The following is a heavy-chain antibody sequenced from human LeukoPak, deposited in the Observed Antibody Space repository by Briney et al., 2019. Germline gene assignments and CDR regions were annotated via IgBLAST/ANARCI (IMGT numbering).Heavy chain of an antibody. CDR1: GGTFSSYA. D-gene: IGHD2-15*01. CDR3: ASQECSGGSCDRGVDY. J-gene: IGHJ4*02. CDR2: IIPILGIA. Sequence: SVKVSCKASGGTFSSYAIIWVRQAPGQGLEWMGRIIPILGIANYAQKFQGRVTITADKSTSTAYMELSSLRSEDTAVYYCASQECSGGSCDRGVDYWGQGTLVTVSS. V-gene: IGHV1-69*04.